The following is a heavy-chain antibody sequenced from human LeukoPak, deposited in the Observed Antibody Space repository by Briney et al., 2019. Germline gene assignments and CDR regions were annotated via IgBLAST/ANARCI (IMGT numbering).Heavy chain of an antibody. V-gene: IGHV3-23*01. J-gene: IGHJ3*02. Sequence: GGSLRLSCAASGFTFSTYAMSWVRQAPGGGLEWVSTISGTGGTTYYPDSVKGRFTISRDNSKNTLYLQMNSLRAEDTAVYYCAKDGGVVVTASGAFDIWGQGTMVTVSS. D-gene: IGHD2-21*02. CDR1: GFTFSTYA. CDR2: ISGTGGTT. CDR3: AKDGGVVVTASGAFDI.